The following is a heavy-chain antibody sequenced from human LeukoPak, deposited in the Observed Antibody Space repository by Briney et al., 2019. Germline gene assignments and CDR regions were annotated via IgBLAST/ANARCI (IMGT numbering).Heavy chain of an antibody. D-gene: IGHD5-18*01. V-gene: IGHV4-4*07. Sequence: PSETLSLTCTVSGVSISTYHWIWIRQPAGKGLEWIGRIHSSGSTNYDPSLKSRVTMSIDTSKNQFSLKVTSVTAADTAVYYCARDGLYSNGYSYFDFWGQGTLVTVSS. J-gene: IGHJ4*02. CDR1: GVSISTYH. CDR2: IHSSGST. CDR3: ARDGLYSNGYSYFDF.